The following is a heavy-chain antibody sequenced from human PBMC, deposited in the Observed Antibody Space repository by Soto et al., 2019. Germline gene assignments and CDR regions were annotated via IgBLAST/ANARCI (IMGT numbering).Heavy chain of an antibody. CDR1: GFTFGSYA. Sequence: ESGGGLVQSGGSLRLSCAASGFTFGSYAMSWVRQAPGKGLEWVSGLSGSGGSTYYADSVKGRFTISRDNSQNTLYLQMNSLRAEDTAVYSCAKRLAPDYWGQGILVTVSS. J-gene: IGHJ4*02. V-gene: IGHV3-23*01. D-gene: IGHD3-9*01. CDR3: AKRLAPDY. CDR2: LSGSGGST.